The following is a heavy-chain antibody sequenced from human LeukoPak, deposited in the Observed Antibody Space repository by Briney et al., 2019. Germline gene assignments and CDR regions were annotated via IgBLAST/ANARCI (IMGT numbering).Heavy chain of an antibody. J-gene: IGHJ5*02. CDR2: IYYSGST. CDR1: GGSISSYY. V-gene: IGHV4-59*01. Sequence: PSESLSLTCTVSGGSISSYYWSWIRQPPGKGLEWIGYIYYSGSTNYNPSLKSRVTISVDTSKNQFSLKLSSVTAAVTAVYYCAREEYGSGCYYRGWFDQWRRGNLVTVSS. D-gene: IGHD3-10*01. CDR3: AREEYGSGCYYRGWFDQ.